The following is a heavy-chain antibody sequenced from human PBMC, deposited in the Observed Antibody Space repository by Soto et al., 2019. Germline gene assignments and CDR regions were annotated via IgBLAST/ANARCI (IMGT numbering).Heavy chain of an antibody. Sequence: PGESLKISCEISGYNFPNYWIAWVRQMPGKGLEWMGIIYPGDSDTRYSPSFQGQVTISADKSISTAYLQWSSLKASDTAMYYCGVLKQQSFFYGIDVWGQGTTVTVSS. CDR3: GVLKQQSFFYGIDV. J-gene: IGHJ6*02. CDR2: IYPGDSDT. CDR1: GYNFPNYW. V-gene: IGHV5-51*01. D-gene: IGHD3-3*01.